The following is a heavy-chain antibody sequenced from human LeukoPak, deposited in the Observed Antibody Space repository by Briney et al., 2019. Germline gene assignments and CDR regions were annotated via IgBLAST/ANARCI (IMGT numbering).Heavy chain of an antibody. V-gene: IGHV4-4*02. Sequence: TSETLSLTCGVSGGSITSTNYWTWVRQPPGKGLEWIGEVNLQGSTNYNPSLMGRVAISVDMSENHISLQLTSVTAADTAVYYCAREGGPYRPLDYSGQGTLVTVAS. CDR3: AREGGPYRPLDY. J-gene: IGHJ4*02. CDR2: VNLQGST. CDR1: GGSITSTNY.